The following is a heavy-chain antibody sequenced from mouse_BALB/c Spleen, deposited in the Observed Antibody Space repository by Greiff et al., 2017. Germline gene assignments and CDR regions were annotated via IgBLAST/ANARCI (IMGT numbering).Heavy chain of an antibody. J-gene: IGHJ1*01. V-gene: IGHV14-3*02. CDR2: IDPANGNT. Sequence: EVKLQQSGAELVKPGASVKLSCTASGFNIKDTYMHWVKQRPEQGLEWIGRIDPANGNTKYDPKFQGKATITADTASNTAYLQLSSLTSEDTAVYYCARSSYRYDWYFDVWGAGTTVTVSS. CDR1: GFNIKDTY. CDR3: ARSSYRYDWYFDV. D-gene: IGHD2-14*01.